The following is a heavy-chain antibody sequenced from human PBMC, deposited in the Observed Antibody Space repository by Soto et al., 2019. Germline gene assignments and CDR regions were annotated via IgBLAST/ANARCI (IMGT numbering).Heavy chain of an antibody. CDR1: GYSFTSYW. D-gene: IGHD3-16*01. CDR3: ARHVKAGKLCYYYYMDV. V-gene: IGHV5-51*01. CDR2: IYPGDSDT. Sequence: PGESLKISCKGSGYSFTSYWIGWVRQMPGKGLEWMGIIYPGDSDTRYSPSFQGQVTISADKSISTAYLQWSSLKASDTAMYYRARHVKAGKLCYYYYMDVWGKGTTVTVSS. J-gene: IGHJ6*03.